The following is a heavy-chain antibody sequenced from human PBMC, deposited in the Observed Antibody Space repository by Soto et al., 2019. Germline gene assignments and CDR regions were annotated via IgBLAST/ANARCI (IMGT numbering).Heavy chain of an antibody. CDR1: GFTFSSYS. CDR2: ISSSSSYI. J-gene: IGHJ5*02. CDR3: ARGLGSVLMVYAIRFDP. V-gene: IGHV3-21*01. D-gene: IGHD2-8*01. Sequence: GGSLRLSCAASGFTFSSYSMNWVRQAPGKGLEWVSSISSSSSYIYYADSVKGRFTISRDNAKNSLYLQMNSLRAEDTAVYYCARGLGSVLMVYAIRFDPWGQGTLVTVSS.